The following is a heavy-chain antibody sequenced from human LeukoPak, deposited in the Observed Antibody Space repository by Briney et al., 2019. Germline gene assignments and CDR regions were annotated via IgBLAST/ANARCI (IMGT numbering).Heavy chain of an antibody. CDR2: ISGSGDCT. CDR3: VKGCSYTSCYTSDY. D-gene: IGHD2-2*02. V-gene: IGHV3-23*01. CDR1: GFTFNNYA. J-gene: IGHJ4*02. Sequence: GGSLRLSCAASGFTFNNYAMTWVRQAPGKGLEWVSTISGSGDCTHYADSVKGRFTISRDNSKNMLYLQMNSLRVEDTAIYYCVKGCSYTSCYTSDYWGQGTLVTVSS.